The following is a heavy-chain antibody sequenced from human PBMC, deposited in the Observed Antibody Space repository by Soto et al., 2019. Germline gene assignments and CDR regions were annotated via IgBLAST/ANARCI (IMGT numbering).Heavy chain of an antibody. D-gene: IGHD1-26*01. J-gene: IGHJ4*02. Sequence: EVQLLESGGGLVQPGGSLRLSCAASGFTFSSYAMRWVRQAPGKGLEWVSAISGSGDSTYYADSVKGRFTISRDNSMNTLYLQMNSLRGEDTAVYHCARRGSGSYYDYWGQGTLVTVSS. V-gene: IGHV3-23*01. CDR3: ARRGSGSYYDY. CDR2: ISGSGDST. CDR1: GFTFSSYA.